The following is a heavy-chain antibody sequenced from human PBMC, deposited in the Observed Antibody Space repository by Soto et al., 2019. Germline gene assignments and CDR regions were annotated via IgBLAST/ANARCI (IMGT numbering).Heavy chain of an antibody. CDR1: GYTVTTHH. CDR2: INPNSGGT. Sequence: ASVKFSCKASGYTVTTHHVHWVRQAPGQGLEWMGLINPNSGGTNYAQKFQGWVTMTRDTSISTAYMELSRLRSDDTAVYYCARTRGYSGYYYYYGMDVWGQGTTVTVSS. D-gene: IGHD5-12*01. V-gene: IGHV1-2*04. CDR3: ARTRGYSGYYYYYGMDV. J-gene: IGHJ6*02.